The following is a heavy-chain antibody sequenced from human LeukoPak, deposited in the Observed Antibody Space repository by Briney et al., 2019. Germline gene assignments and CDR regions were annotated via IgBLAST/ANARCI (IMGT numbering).Heavy chain of an antibody. CDR2: INHSGST. CDR3: ARRRLRYFDWGKNYFDY. V-gene: IGHV4-34*01. D-gene: IGHD3-9*01. Sequence: SETLSLTCAVYGGSFGGYYWSWIRHPPGKGLERIGEINHSGSTNYNPSLKSRVTISVDTSKNQFSLKLSSVTAADTAVYYCARRRLRYFDWGKNYFDYWGQGTLVTVSS. J-gene: IGHJ4*02. CDR1: GGSFGGYY.